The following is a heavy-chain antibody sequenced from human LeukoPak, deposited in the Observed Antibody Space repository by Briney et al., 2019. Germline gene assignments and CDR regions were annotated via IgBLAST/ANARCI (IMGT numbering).Heavy chain of an antibody. CDR1: GGSISSYY. CDR2: MYTSGST. CDR3: ARAGRALITAAGNLAY. V-gene: IGHV4-4*07. D-gene: IGHD6-13*01. Sequence: SETLSLTCTVSGGSISSYYWSWIRQPAGKGLEWIGRMYTSGSTNYNPSLKSRVTMSVDTSKNQFSLKLSSVTAADTAVYYCARAGRALITAAGNLAYWGQGTLVTVSS. J-gene: IGHJ4*02.